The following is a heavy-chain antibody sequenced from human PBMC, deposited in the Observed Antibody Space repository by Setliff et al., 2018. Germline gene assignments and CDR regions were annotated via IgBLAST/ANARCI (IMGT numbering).Heavy chain of an antibody. CDR3: ARINFYDSTAYYYAPHH. CDR2: ISGHNGKT. CDR1: GYTFTYFG. J-gene: IGHJ5*02. D-gene: IGHD3-22*01. Sequence: ASVKVSCKASGYTFTYFGVSWLRLAPGQGLEWMGWISGHNGKTIIEPKFQGRVALTTDTGSDTAYMELRNLRSDDAAIYYCARINFYDSTAYYYAPHHWGQGTQVTVS. V-gene: IGHV1-18*01.